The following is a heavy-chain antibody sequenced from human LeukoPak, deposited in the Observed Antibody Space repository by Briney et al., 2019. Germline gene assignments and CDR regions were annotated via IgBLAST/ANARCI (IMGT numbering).Heavy chain of an antibody. CDR2: IRYDGSNK. V-gene: IGHV3-30*02. CDR3: AKDPRNVLWFDP. Sequence: PGGSLRLSCAASGFTFSSYGMHWVRQAPGKGLEWVAFIRYDGSNKYYADSVKGRFTISRDNSKNTLYLQMNSLRAEDTAVYYCAKDPRNVLWFDPWGQGTLVTVSS. CDR1: GFTFSSYG. J-gene: IGHJ5*02. D-gene: IGHD3-16*01.